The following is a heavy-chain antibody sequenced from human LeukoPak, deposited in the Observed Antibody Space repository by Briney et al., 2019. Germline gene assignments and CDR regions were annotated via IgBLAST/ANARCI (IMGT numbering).Heavy chain of an antibody. V-gene: IGHV1-24*01. CDR2: FDPEDGET. CDR1: GYTLTELS. J-gene: IGHJ3*02. Sequence: ASVKVSCKVPGYTLTELSMHWVRQAPGKGLEWMGGFDPEDGETIYAQKFQGRVTMTEDTSTDTAYMELSSLRSEDTAVYYCATDFGADFGVARDAFDIWGQGTMVTVSS. D-gene: IGHD3-3*01. CDR3: ATDFGADFGVARDAFDI.